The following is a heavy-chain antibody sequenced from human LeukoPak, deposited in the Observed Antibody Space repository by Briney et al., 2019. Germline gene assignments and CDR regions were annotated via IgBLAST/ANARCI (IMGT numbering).Heavy chain of an antibody. V-gene: IGHV3-23*01. CDR2: ISDSGAST. D-gene: IGHD5-18*01. CDR3: AKGGRGYSYGSLDY. Sequence: GSLRLSCAASGFTFSNYAMSWVRQAPGKGLEWVSPISDSGASTYYADSVKGRFTIPRDNSKNTLYLQMNSLRVEDSAVYYCAKGGRGYSYGSLDYWGQGTLVTVSS. J-gene: IGHJ4*02. CDR1: GFTFSNYA.